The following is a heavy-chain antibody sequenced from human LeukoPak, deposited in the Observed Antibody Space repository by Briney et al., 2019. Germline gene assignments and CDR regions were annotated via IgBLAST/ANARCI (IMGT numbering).Heavy chain of an antibody. CDR2: ISGSGDST. CDR3: AKGSGVAIYYYHYMDV. J-gene: IGHJ6*03. CDR1: GFGFAFTSYA. V-gene: IGHV3-23*01. D-gene: IGHD3-3*01. Sequence: PGGSLRLSCASSGFGFAFTSYAISWVRQAPGKGLEWVSAISGSGDSTYYTDSVKGRFTISRDNSKNTLSLHMTSLRAEDTAVYYCAKGSGVAIYYYHYMDVWGKGTPVTVSS.